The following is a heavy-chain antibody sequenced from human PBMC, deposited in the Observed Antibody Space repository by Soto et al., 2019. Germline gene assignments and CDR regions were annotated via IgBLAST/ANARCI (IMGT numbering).Heavy chain of an antibody. Sequence: ESGGGLVQPGGSLRLSCEGSGLTFSNYAMAWVRQAPGKGREWVSVISGSGAGTYYADSVKGRFTISRANSNNSLYLQMNSRRGEDTAIYYWAKGILLFNVRTPTHYWGQGTLVTVSS. D-gene: IGHD3-3*02. CDR2: ISGSGAGT. J-gene: IGHJ4*02. V-gene: IGHV3-23*01. CDR3: AKGILLFNVRTPTHY. CDR1: GLTFSNYA.